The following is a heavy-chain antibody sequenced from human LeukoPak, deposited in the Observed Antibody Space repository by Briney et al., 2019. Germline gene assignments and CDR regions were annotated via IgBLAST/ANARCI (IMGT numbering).Heavy chain of an antibody. D-gene: IGHD3-3*01. CDR1: GFTFTMFS. V-gene: IGHV3-48*01. J-gene: IGHJ3*02. CDR2: IRGRSDTT. CDR3: ARTYDFGIGPPGDAFDN. Sequence: GGSLRLSCAASGFTFTMFSMNWLRQAPGKGLEWIAFIRGRSDTTYYADSVQGRFTISRDDAEDSVYLQMNSLRVEDTAVYYCARTYDFGIGPPGDAFDNWGQGTLVTVFS.